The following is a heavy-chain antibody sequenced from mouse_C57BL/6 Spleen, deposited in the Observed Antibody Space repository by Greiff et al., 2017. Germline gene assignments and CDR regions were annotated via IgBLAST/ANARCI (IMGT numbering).Heavy chain of an antibody. V-gene: IGHV1-18*01. D-gene: IGHD4-1*01. J-gene: IGHJ3*01. CDR1: GYTFTDYN. CDR3: ARAANWDVGFAY. Sequence: VQLKQSGPELVKPGASVKIPCKASGYTFTDYNMDWVKQSHGKSLEWIGDINPNNGGTNYNQKFKGKATLTVDKSSSTAYMELRSLTSEDTAVYYCARAANWDVGFAYWGQGTLVTVSA. CDR2: INPNNGGT.